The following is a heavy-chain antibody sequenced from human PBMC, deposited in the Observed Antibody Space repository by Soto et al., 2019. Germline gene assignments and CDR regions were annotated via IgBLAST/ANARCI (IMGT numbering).Heavy chain of an antibody. CDR3: ARGDATKIVVTTYYAMDV. CDR1: GGSLSNYG. Sequence: SVNVSCKASGGSLSNYGISWVRQAPGQGLEWMGGIIPVFGTANYAQKFQGRVTITADESTNIVYMDVTSLRSEDTAVYYCARGDATKIVVTTYYAMDVWGHGTTVTVSS. V-gene: IGHV1-69*13. J-gene: IGHJ6*02. CDR2: IIPVFGTA. D-gene: IGHD4-17*01.